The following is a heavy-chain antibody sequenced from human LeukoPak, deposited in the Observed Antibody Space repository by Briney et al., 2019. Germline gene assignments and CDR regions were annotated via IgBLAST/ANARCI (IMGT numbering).Heavy chain of an antibody. V-gene: IGHV4-38-2*02. J-gene: IGHJ4*02. CDR2: IYHSGST. Sequence: PSETLSLTCTVSGYSISSGYYWGWIGQPPGKGLEWIGSIYHSGSTYYNSSLKSRVTISLDTSKNQFSLKLSSVTAADTAVYYCAPGIFDWLTREEYYFDYWGQGTLVTVSS. CDR1: GYSISSGYY. D-gene: IGHD3-9*01. CDR3: APGIFDWLTREEYYFDY.